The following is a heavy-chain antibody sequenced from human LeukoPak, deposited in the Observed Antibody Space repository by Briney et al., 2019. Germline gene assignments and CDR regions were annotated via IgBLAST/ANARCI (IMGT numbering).Heavy chain of an antibody. CDR2: ITSGGGTT. Sequence: GGSLRLSCAASGFIFSSSAMTWVRQAPGKRLEWVSAITSGGGTTYYTDSVKGRFTISRDTSQNTLYLQMHSLRAEDTAVYYCAKGSGGGTYEPLEYWGQGTLVTVSS. V-gene: IGHV3-23*01. CDR3: AKGSGGGTYEPLEY. CDR1: GFIFSSSA. J-gene: IGHJ4*02. D-gene: IGHD1-26*01.